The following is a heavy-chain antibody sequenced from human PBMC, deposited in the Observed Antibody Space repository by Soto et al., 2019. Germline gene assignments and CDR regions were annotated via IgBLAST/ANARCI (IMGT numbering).Heavy chain of an antibody. CDR3: ARSALVLRLYVPTADWFDP. J-gene: IGHJ5*02. D-gene: IGHD2-8*01. CDR2: INPNSGGT. V-gene: IGHV1-2*02. CDR1: GYTFSAYY. Sequence: ASVKVSCKSSGYTFSAYYVHWVRPAPGPGLEWMGWINPNSGGTKYAQKFQGMVTMTSASSISTAYMELGRLTSDDTAIHYCARSALVLRLYVPTADWFDPWGQGTLVTVSS.